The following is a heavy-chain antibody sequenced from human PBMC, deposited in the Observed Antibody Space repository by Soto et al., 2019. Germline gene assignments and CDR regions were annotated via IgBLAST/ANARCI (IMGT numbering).Heavy chain of an antibody. D-gene: IGHD2-21*01. V-gene: IGHV3-11*06. Sequence: QMQLVESGGDLVKPGGSLRLSCEASGFTFSDYYMSWIRQVPGQGLEWLSFISSSGSYIKYSDSMRGRLTVSRDNGKNSLYLQMHSLRVEDTAVYYCARLRVGVNWYFDLWGRGTMVPLS. CDR3: ARLRVGVNWYFDL. CDR2: ISSSGSYI. CDR1: GFTFSDYY. J-gene: IGHJ2*01.